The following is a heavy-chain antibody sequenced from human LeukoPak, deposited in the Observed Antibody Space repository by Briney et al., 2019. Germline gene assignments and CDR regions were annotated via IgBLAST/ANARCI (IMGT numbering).Heavy chain of an antibody. D-gene: IGHD6-19*01. CDR1: GFTFSNYD. J-gene: IGHJ4*02. Sequence: GGSLRLSCAATGFTFSNYDMNWVRQAPGKGLEWVSAISASGSFIYYADSVKGRFTISRDNSKNTLYLQMNSLRTGDTAVYYCAKESGYSRGWDNFDFWGQGTPVTVSS. CDR3: AKESGYSRGWDNFDF. CDR2: ISASGSFI. V-gene: IGHV3-23*01.